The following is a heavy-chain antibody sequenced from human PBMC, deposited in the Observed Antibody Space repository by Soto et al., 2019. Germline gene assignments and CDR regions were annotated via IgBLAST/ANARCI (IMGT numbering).Heavy chain of an antibody. V-gene: IGHV3-23*01. CDR2: ISGSGGST. CDR3: AKSVWVPWFGEYSYYYYMDV. D-gene: IGHD3-10*01. J-gene: IGHJ6*03. CDR1: GFTFSSYA. Sequence: GGSLRLSCAASGFTFSSYAMSWVRQAPGKGLEWVSAISGSGGSTYYADSVKGRFTISRDNSKNTLYLQMNSLRAEDTAVYYCAKSVWVPWFGEYSYYYYMDVWGKGTTVTVSS.